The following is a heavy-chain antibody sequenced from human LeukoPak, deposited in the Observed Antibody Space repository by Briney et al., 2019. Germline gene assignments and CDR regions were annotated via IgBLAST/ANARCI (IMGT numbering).Heavy chain of an antibody. J-gene: IGHJ3*02. CDR1: GFTFSSYA. V-gene: IGHV3-23*01. Sequence: GGPLRLSCAASGFTFSSYAMSWVRQAPGKGLEWVSAITSTGGTTYYADSVKGRFTISRDNSKNTPYLQMNSLRAEDTAVYYCAKRGADSGGNSALVAFDIWGQGTLVTVSS. D-gene: IGHD4-23*01. CDR3: AKRGADSGGNSALVAFDI. CDR2: ITSTGGTT.